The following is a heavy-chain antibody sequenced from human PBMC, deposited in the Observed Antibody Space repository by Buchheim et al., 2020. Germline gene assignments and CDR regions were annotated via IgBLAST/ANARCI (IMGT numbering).Heavy chain of an antibody. CDR3: AKGHYSYGHSPFDY. V-gene: IGHV3-23*01. CDR2: MSGSGTST. D-gene: IGHD5-18*01. CDR1: GFTVNSYA. Sequence: EVQLLESGGGLGQPGGSLRLSCVASGFTVNSYAMNWVRQAPGKGLEWISSMSGSGTSTYYADSVKGRFTMSRDTSKNTLYLQMNSLRAEDTAIFYCAKGHYSYGHSPFDYWGQGTL. J-gene: IGHJ4*02.